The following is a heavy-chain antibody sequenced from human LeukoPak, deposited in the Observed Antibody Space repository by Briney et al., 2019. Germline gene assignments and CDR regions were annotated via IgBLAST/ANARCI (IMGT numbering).Heavy chain of an antibody. D-gene: IGHD6-19*01. CDR2: IIPIFGTA. CDR1: GGTFSSYA. Sequence: EASVKVSCKASGGTFSSYAISWVRQAPGQGLEWMGGIIPIFGTANYAQKFQGRVTITADESTSTAYMELSSLRSEDTAVYYCAKEVAGDYYGMDVWGQGTTVTVSS. J-gene: IGHJ6*02. V-gene: IGHV1-69*13. CDR3: AKEVAGDYYGMDV.